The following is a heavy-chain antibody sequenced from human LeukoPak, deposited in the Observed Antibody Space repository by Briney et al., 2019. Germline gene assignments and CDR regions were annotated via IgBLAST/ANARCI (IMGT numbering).Heavy chain of an antibody. Sequence: GGSLRLSCAASGFTFSSYSMNWVRRAPGKGLEWVSSISSSSSYIYYADSVKGRFTISRDNAKNSLYLQMNSLRAEDTAVFYCARGGARSSSYYYYGMDVWGLGTTVTVSS. D-gene: IGHD6-13*01. J-gene: IGHJ6*02. CDR2: ISSSSSYI. CDR3: ARGGARSSSYYYYGMDV. CDR1: GFTFSSYS. V-gene: IGHV3-21*01.